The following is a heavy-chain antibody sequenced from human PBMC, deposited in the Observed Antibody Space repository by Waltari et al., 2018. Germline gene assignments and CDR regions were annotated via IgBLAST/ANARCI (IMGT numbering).Heavy chain of an antibody. Sequence: EVQLLESGGGLVQPGGSLRLSCAASGFTFSSYVITWVRQSLGTGLAWVSGISGSGDSTYYADSVKGRFTISRDNSKNTLFLQMNSLRVEDTAVYYCAKVLISRGPRIYSSSLVYYFDYWGQGTLVTVSS. CDR1: GFTFSSYV. V-gene: IGHV3-23*01. CDR2: ISGSGDST. J-gene: IGHJ4*02. CDR3: AKVLISRGPRIYSSSLVYYFDY. D-gene: IGHD6-13*01.